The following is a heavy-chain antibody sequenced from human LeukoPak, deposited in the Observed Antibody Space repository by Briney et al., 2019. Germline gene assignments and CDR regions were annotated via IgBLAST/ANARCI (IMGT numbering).Heavy chain of an antibody. J-gene: IGHJ2*01. Sequence: PSETLSLTCVVSGTSISGSDWWSWVRQPPGKGLEWIGEIYHSGNTNYNPSLKSRVTISIDTSKDQFSLKLSSVTAADTAVYYCARGYCSGGGCYSGWYFDLWGRGTLVTVSS. CDR1: GTSISGSDW. CDR2: IYHSGNT. D-gene: IGHD2-15*01. CDR3: ARGYCSGGGCYSGWYFDL. V-gene: IGHV4/OR15-8*02.